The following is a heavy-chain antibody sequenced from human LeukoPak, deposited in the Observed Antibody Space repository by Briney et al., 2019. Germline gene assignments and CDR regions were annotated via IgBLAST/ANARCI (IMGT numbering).Heavy chain of an antibody. CDR3: AHIVNAAAGTLGFDY. V-gene: IGHV2-5*02. D-gene: IGHD6-13*01. CDR2: IYWDDDK. Sequence: SGPTLVKPTQTLTLTCTFSGFSLSNRGVGVGWIRQPPGKALEWIALIYWDDDKRYRPSLKSRLTNTKDTYKNQVVLTMTNMDPVDTATYYCAHIVNAAAGTLGFDYWGQGTLVAVCS. CDR1: GFSLSNRGVG. J-gene: IGHJ4*02.